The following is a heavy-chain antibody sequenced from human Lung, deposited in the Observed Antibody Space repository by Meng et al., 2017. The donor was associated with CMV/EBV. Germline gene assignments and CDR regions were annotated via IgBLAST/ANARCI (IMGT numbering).Heavy chain of an antibody. CDR1: GITFSSYW. CDR3: ARVWGDYDILTGYYYSYYYYGMDV. CDR2: INSDGSST. V-gene: IGHV3-74*01. J-gene: IGHJ6*02. Sequence: SRAASGITFSSYWMHWVRQAPGKGLVWVSRINSDGSSTSYADSVKGRFTISRDNAKNTLYLQMNSLRAEDTAVYYCARVWGDYDILTGYYYSYYYYGMDVXGQGXTVTVSS. D-gene: IGHD3-9*01.